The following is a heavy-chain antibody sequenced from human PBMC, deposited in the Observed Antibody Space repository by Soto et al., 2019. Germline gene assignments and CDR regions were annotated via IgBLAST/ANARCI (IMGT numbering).Heavy chain of an antibody. D-gene: IGHD5-12*01. Sequence: GGSLRLSCAASGFTFSSYGMHWVRQAPGKGLEWVAVISYDGSNKYYADSVKGRFTISRDNSKNTLYLRMNSLRAEDTAVYYCAKDMVAISYYYGMDVWGQGTTVTVSS. J-gene: IGHJ6*02. CDR1: GFTFSSYG. V-gene: IGHV3-30*18. CDR3: AKDMVAISYYYGMDV. CDR2: ISYDGSNK.